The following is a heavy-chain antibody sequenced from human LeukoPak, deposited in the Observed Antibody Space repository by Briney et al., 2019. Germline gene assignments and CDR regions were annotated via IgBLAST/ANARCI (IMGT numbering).Heavy chain of an antibody. D-gene: IGHD3-9*01. J-gene: IGHJ4*02. V-gene: IGHV4-34*01. CDR3: ARRILTGYSNYFDY. CDR2: NSGST. CDR1: GGSFSGYY. Sequence: PSETLSLTCAVYGGSFSGYYWSWIRQPPGRGLEWIGNNSGSTYYNPSLKSRVTISVDTSKNQFSLKLSSVTAADTAVYYCARRILTGYSNYFDYWGQGTLVTVSS.